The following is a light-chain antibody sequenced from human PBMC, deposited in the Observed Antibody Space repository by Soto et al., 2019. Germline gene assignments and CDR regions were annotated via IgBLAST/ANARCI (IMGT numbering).Light chain of an antibody. CDR2: RND. CDR1: SSNIGTNY. J-gene: IGLJ2*01. V-gene: IGLV1-47*01. Sequence: QSVLTQPPSASATPGQRVTISFSGSSSNIGTNYVYWYQHLPGTAPKLLIYRNDQRPSGVPDRFSGSMSGTAASLAIGGLRSEDGADYYCAAWDDSLSGVVFGGGTKLTVL. CDR3: AAWDDSLSGVV.